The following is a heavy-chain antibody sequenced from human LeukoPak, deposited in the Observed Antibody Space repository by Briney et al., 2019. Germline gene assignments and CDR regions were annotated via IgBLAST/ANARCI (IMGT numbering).Heavy chain of an antibody. D-gene: IGHD3-10*01. Sequence: SETLSFTCTVSGGSISSYYWSWIRQPPGKGLEWIGYIYYSGSTNYNPSLKSRVTISVDTSKNQFSLKLSSVTAADTAVYYCASLGFGELLYWGQGTLVTVSS. CDR1: GGSISSYY. J-gene: IGHJ4*02. CDR3: ASLGFGELLY. V-gene: IGHV4-59*08. CDR2: IYYSGST.